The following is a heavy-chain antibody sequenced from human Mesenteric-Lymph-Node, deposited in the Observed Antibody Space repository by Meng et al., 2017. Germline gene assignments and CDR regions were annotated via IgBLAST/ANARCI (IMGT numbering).Heavy chain of an antibody. J-gene: IGHJ4*02. CDR3: ARLVVKITDNDY. CDR1: GFTFSSYW. V-gene: IGHV3-7*01. CDR2: IKEDGSEK. D-gene: IGHD2-21*01. Sequence: GGSLRLSCAASGFTFSSYWMIWVRQAPVRGLEWVASIKEDGSEKYYVDSVKGRFTISRDNAENSLYLQMDGLRVDDTAVYSCARLVVKITDNDYWGQGTLVTVSS.